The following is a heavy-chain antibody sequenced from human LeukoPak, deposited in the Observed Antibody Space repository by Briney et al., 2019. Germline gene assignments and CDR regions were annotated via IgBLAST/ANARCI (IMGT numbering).Heavy chain of an antibody. Sequence: ASVKVSCKASGYTFTCYYMHWVRQAPGQGLEWMGWINPNSGGTNYAQKFQGRVTMTRDTSISTAYMELSRLRSDDTAVYYCARAVVVVAATILYNWFDPWGQGTLVTVSS. D-gene: IGHD2-15*01. CDR2: INPNSGGT. V-gene: IGHV1-2*02. J-gene: IGHJ5*02. CDR1: GYTFTCYY. CDR3: ARAVVVVAATILYNWFDP.